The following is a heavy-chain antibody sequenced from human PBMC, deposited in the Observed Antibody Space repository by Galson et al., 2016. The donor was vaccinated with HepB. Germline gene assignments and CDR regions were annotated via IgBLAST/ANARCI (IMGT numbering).Heavy chain of an antibody. CDR1: GGTFSNYA. Sequence: SVKVSCKASGGTFSNYAISWVRQAPGQGLEWMGGIIPLFGTTNYAQKFQGRVTITADESTSTAYMELSGLRSEDTAVYYCATYGSEGATDYWGQGTLVTVSS. D-gene: IGHD1-26*01. CDR2: IIPLFGTT. V-gene: IGHV1-69*13. J-gene: IGHJ4*02. CDR3: ATYGSEGATDY.